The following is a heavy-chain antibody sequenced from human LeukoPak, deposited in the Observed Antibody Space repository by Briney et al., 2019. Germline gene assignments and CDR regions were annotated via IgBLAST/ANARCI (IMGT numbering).Heavy chain of an antibody. CDR3: ARLPDDYGDYVSDY. Sequence: GASVKVSCKASGGTFSSYAISWVRQAPGQGLEWMGRIIPIFGIANYAQKFQGRVAITADKSTSTAYMELSSLRSEDTAVYCCARLPDDYGDYVSDYWGQGTLVTVSS. CDR1: GGTFSSYA. D-gene: IGHD4-17*01. CDR2: IIPIFGIA. J-gene: IGHJ4*02. V-gene: IGHV1-69*04.